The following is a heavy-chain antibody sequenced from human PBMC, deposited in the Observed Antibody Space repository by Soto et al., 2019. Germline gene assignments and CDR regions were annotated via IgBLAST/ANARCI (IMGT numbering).Heavy chain of an antibody. CDR2: IYYSGTT. D-gene: IGHD1-26*01. J-gene: IGHJ4*02. CDR3: ARREIQGPIDY. Sequence: QVQLQESGPGLVKPSDTLSLTCAVSGYSISSSNWCGWIRQPPGKGLEWIGYIYYSGTTYYNPSLKSRVTLSVDTSKNQFSLKLTSVTAVDTAVYYCARREIQGPIDYWGQGTLVTVSS. CDR1: GYSISSSNW. V-gene: IGHV4-28*01.